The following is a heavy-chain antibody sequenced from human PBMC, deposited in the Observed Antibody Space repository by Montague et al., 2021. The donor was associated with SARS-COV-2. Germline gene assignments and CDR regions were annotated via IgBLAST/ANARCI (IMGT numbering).Heavy chain of an antibody. CDR2: IYYSGST. V-gene: IGHV4-39*01. J-gene: IGHJ5*02. CDR3: ARQEPIVVVVAAARGWFDP. Sequence: SETLSLTCTVSGGSISSSSYYWGWIRQPPGKGLEWIGSIYYSGSTYYNPSLKSRVTIPVDTSKNQFSLKLSSVTAADTAVYYCARQEPIVVVVAAARGWFDPWGRGTLVTVSS. CDR1: GGSISSSSYY. D-gene: IGHD2-15*01.